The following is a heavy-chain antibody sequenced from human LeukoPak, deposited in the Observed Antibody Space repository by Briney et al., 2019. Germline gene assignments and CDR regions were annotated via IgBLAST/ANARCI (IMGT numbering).Heavy chain of an antibody. CDR3: AREFVGSSSGWYINGMDV. Sequence: ASVKVSCKASGYTFTSYDINWVRQATGQGLEWMGWMSPNSGNTGYAQKFQGRVTMTRNAFINTAYMELSSLRSEDTAVYCCAREFVGSSSGWYINGMDVWGQGTTVTVSS. J-gene: IGHJ6*02. V-gene: IGHV1-8*01. D-gene: IGHD6-19*01. CDR1: GYTFTSYD. CDR2: MSPNSGNT.